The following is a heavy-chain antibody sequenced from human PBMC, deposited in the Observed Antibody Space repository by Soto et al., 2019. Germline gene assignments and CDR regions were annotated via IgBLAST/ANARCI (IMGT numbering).Heavy chain of an antibody. CDR2: ISSSSSYI. J-gene: IGHJ6*02. CDR1: GFTFSSYS. D-gene: IGHD5-18*01. CDR3: ARAGTAMAPYYYYGMDV. Sequence: GGSLRLSCAASGFTFSSYSMNWVRQAPGKGLEWVSSISSSSSYIYYADSVKGRFTISRDNAKNSLYLQMNSLRAEDTAVYYGARAGTAMAPYYYYGMDVWGQGTTVTVSS. V-gene: IGHV3-21*01.